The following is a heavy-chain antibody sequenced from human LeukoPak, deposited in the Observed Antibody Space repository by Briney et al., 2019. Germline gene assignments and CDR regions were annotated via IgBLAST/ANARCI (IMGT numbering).Heavy chain of an antibody. D-gene: IGHD5-24*01. J-gene: IGHJ4*02. CDR1: GFTLSAYS. CDR2: IGISSGNT. CDR3: ARDYKYAFDN. Sequence: GGSLRLSCAASGFTLSAYSMNRVHQAPGKGLEWISYIGISSGNTKYADSVKGRFTISGDKAKNSLYLQMNSLRVEDTAVYYCARDYKYAFDNWGQGTLVTVSS. V-gene: IGHV3-48*01.